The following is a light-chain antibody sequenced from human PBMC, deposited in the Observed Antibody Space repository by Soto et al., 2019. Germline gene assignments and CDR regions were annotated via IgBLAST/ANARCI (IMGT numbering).Light chain of an antibody. Sequence: QYVLTQPASVSGSPGQSITISCTGTSSDVGGYNYVSWYQQHPGKAPKLMIYDVSNRPSGVSNRFSGSKSGNTASLTISGLQAEDEADYYCSSYTSSSTLLYVFGTGTKVTVL. CDR2: DVS. CDR1: SSDVGGYNY. CDR3: SSYTSSSTLLYV. V-gene: IGLV2-14*01. J-gene: IGLJ1*01.